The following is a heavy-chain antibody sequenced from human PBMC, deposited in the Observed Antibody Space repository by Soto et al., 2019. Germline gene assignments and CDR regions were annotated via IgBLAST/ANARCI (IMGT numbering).Heavy chain of an antibody. CDR3: ARHSPLAAGGAFEF. J-gene: IGHJ3*01. V-gene: IGHV4-59*08. CDR1: GASISSNY. Sequence: SSETLSLTCTVSGASISSNYWSWIRQPPGKGLECIGYFSYSGSTNYNPSLKSRVIISVDTSRNQFSLKLTSVTATDTAMYYCARHSPLAAGGAFEFWGQGMMVTVSS. D-gene: IGHD6-13*01. CDR2: FSYSGST.